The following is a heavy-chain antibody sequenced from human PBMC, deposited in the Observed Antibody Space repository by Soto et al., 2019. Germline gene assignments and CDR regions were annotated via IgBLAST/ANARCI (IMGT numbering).Heavy chain of an antibody. V-gene: IGHV3-30*18. CDR1: GFNFDNYG. CDR3: AKDRVGGTFYPPRAF. Sequence: QVQLVESGGGVVQPGGSLRLSCQASGFNFDNYGMHWVRQAPGKGLEWVAVITYDGSFQYYADSVKGRFTISRDNSKNTLSLHLNTLKPDDTAVYHCAKDRVGGTFYPPRAFWGQGTLVTVSS. J-gene: IGHJ4*02. CDR2: ITYDGSFQ. D-gene: IGHD1-7*01.